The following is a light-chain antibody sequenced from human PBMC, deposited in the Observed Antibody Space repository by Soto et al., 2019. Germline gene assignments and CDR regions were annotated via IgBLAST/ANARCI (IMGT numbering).Light chain of an antibody. Sequence: IVLTQSPATLSLSPGKRATLSCRASQSVSSSYLAWYQQKPGQAPRLLIYGASSRATGIPVRFSGGGSGTDFTPAITRLAPEDFAVYYCHQYGNGAYTFGQGTKVDIK. CDR3: HQYGNGAYT. CDR2: GAS. V-gene: IGKV3-20*01. CDR1: QSVSSSY. J-gene: IGKJ2*01.